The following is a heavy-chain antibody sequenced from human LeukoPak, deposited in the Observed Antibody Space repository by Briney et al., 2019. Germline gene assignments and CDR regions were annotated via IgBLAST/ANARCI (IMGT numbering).Heavy chain of an antibody. Sequence: SETLSLTCIVSGYSITSGYYWSWIRQPPGKGLEWIGEINHSGSTNYNPSLKSRVTISVDTSKNQFSLKLSSVTAADTAVYYCARGSLDWDSFDIWGQGTMVTVSS. CDR1: GYSITSGYY. D-gene: IGHD3-9*01. V-gene: IGHV4-34*01. J-gene: IGHJ3*02. CDR3: ARGSLDWDSFDI. CDR2: INHSGST.